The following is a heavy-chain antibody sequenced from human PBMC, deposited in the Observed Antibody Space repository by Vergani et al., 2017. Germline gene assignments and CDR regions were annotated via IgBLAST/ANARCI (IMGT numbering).Heavy chain of an antibody. CDR3: AKDYGDYDNWFDP. CDR1: GFTFSSYG. V-gene: IGHV3-30*18. Sequence: QVQLVESGGGVVQPGRSLRLSCAASGFTFSSYGMHWVRQAPGKGLEWVAVISYDGSNKYYADSVKGRFTISRDNSKNTLYLQMNSLRAEDTAVYYCAKDYGDYDNWFDPWGQGTLVTVSS. D-gene: IGHD4-17*01. CDR2: ISYDGSNK. J-gene: IGHJ5*02.